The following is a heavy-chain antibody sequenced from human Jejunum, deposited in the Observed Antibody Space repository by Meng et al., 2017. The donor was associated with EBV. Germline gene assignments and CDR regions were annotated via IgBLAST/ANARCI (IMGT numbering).Heavy chain of an antibody. Sequence: GPELWKPSGTPSLTCAVSGDSTRSSHWWSWVRQPPGKGLEWIGEIHPGGSTNYNPSLKSRVTISVDNSKNQFSLKLTSVTAADTAVYYCAKSNDYSLNSWGQGTLVTVSS. J-gene: IGHJ4*02. CDR1: GDSTRSSHW. CDR2: IHPGGST. CDR3: AKSNDYSLNS. D-gene: IGHD4-11*01. V-gene: IGHV4-4*02.